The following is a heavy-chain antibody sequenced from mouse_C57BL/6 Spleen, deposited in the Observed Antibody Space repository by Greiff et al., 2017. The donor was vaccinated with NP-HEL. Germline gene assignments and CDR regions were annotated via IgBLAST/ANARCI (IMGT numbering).Heavy chain of an antibody. Sequence: VQLQQSGAELARPGASVKLSCKASGYTFTSYGISWVKQRTGQGLEWIGEIYPRSGNTYYNEKFKGKATLTADKSSSTAYMELRSLTSEDSAVYFCARLSDGYPAWFAYWGQGTLVTVSA. D-gene: IGHD2-3*01. CDR1: GYTFTSYG. CDR2: IYPRSGNT. J-gene: IGHJ3*01. V-gene: IGHV1-81*01. CDR3: ARLSDGYPAWFAY.